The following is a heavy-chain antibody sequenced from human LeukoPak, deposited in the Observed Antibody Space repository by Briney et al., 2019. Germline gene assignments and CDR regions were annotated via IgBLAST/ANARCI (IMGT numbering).Heavy chain of an antibody. CDR1: GFTFGAYA. Sequence: GGSLRLSCAASGFTFGAYAMHWVRQSPGKGLEWVAVISYDGSNKYYADSVKGRFTISRDNSKNTLYLQMNSLRAEDTAVYYCAKDTNPAWVSYFDYWGQGTLVTVSS. J-gene: IGHJ4*02. CDR3: AKDTNPAWVSYFDY. V-gene: IGHV3-30*04. CDR2: ISYDGSNK. D-gene: IGHD6-13*01.